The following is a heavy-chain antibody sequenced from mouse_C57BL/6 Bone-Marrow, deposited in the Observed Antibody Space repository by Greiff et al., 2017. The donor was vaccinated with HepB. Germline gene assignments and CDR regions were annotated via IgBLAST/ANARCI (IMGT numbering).Heavy chain of an antibody. J-gene: IGHJ2*01. Sequence: VQLQQSGTVLARPGASVKMSCKTSGYTYTSYWMHWVKQRPGQGLEWIGAIYPGNSDTSYNQKFKGKAKLTAVTSASTAYMELSSLTNEDSAVYYCTRGQLRLRSLDYWGQGTTLTVSS. V-gene: IGHV1-5*01. CDR1: GYTYTSYW. D-gene: IGHD3-2*02. CDR3: TRGQLRLRSLDY. CDR2: IYPGNSDT.